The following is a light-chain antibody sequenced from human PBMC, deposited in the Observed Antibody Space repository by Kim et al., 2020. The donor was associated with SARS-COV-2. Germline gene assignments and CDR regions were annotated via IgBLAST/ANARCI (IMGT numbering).Light chain of an antibody. CDR3: QQYNDWRS. CDR1: QSVSSN. V-gene: IGKV3-15*01. J-gene: IGKJ1*01. Sequence: ETVMTQSPATLSVSPGERATLSCRASQSVSSNLAWYQQKPGQAPRLLIYGASTRATGIPARFSGSGSGTEFTLTISSLQSGDFAIYFCQQYNDWRSFGQGTKVEIK. CDR2: GAS.